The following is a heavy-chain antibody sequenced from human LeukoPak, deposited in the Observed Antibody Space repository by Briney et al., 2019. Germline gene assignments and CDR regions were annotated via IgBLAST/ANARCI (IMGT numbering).Heavy chain of an antibody. D-gene: IGHD5-24*01. Sequence: GGSLRLSCAASVSTFSNYGMHWVRQAPVKGLEWVSFIQYDGSTKYYADSVKGRFTISRDNAKNSLYLQMNSLRAEDTAVYYCATGDGYKPFDYWGQGTLVTVSS. CDR3: ATGDGYKPFDY. CDR2: IQYDGSTK. CDR1: VSTFSNYG. J-gene: IGHJ4*02. V-gene: IGHV3-30*02.